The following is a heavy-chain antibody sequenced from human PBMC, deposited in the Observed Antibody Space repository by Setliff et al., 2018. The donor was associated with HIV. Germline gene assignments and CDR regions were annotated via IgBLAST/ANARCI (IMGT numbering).Heavy chain of an antibody. CDR3: ARDLGGPRNFDN. CDR1: GESLSDYY. Sequence: SETLSLTCAVYGESLSDYYWSWIRQPPGKGLEWIGYITYSGSAYYNPSLKSRVTISIDTSNNQFSLKLRSVTAADTAGYYCARDLGGPRNFDNWGQGILVTVSS. V-gene: IGHV4-30-4*08. D-gene: IGHD2-15*01. CDR2: ITYSGSA. J-gene: IGHJ4*02.